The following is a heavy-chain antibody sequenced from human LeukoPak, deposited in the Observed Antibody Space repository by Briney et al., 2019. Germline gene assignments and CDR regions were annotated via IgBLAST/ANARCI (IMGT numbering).Heavy chain of an antibody. D-gene: IGHD5-18*01. V-gene: IGHV4-59*01. Sequence: SETLSLTCTVSGVSISSSYWSWIRQPPGKGLEWIGYIYYSGSTNYNPSLKSRVTISVDTSKNQFSLKLSSVTAADTAVYYCARGPGYSYGFDYYYGMDVWGQGTTVTVSS. CDR3: ARGPGYSYGFDYYYGMDV. CDR2: IYYSGST. CDR1: GVSISSSY. J-gene: IGHJ6*02.